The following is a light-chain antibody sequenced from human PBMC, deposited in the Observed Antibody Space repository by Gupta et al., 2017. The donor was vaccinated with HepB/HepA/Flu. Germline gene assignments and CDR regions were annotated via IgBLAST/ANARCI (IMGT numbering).Light chain of an antibody. CDR3: QSADSSGTYVV. CDR2: KDS. Sequence: SSDLTQPPSLSVSPGQTARITCSGDALPKQYAYWYQQKPGKAPVLVIYKDSERPSGSPERFSGSSSGTTVTLTISGVQAEDEADYYCQSADSSGTYVVFGGGTKLTVL. J-gene: IGLJ2*01. CDR1: ALPKQY. V-gene: IGLV3-25*03.